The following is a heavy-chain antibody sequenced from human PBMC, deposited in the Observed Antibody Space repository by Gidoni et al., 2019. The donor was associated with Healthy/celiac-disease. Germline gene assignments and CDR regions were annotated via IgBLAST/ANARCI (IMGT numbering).Heavy chain of an antibody. Sequence: QVQLVESGGGLVTPGGSLRLSCAASGFPCSDYYMRWIRQARGKGLECVAYSSSSSSYTNYADSVKGRFTISRDNAKNSLYLQMNSLRAEDTAVYYCAASRLGGWYFDYWGQGTLVTVSS. CDR3: AASRLGGWYFDY. J-gene: IGHJ4*02. CDR2: SSSSSSYT. D-gene: IGHD3-16*01. V-gene: IGHV3-11*06. CDR1: GFPCSDYY.